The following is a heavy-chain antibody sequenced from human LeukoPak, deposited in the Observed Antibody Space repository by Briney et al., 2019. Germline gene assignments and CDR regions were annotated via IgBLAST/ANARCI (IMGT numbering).Heavy chain of an antibody. D-gene: IGHD2-2*01. CDR1: GFTFSSYW. J-gene: IGHJ4*02. CDR3: AKVLGYHRSGGFDY. CDR2: IKQDGSEK. Sequence: GGSLRLSCAASGFTFSSYWMSWVRQAPGKGLEWVANIKQDGSEKYYVDSVKGRFTISRDNAKNSLYLQMNSLRAEDTAVYYCAKVLGYHRSGGFDYWGQGTLVTVSS. V-gene: IGHV3-7*01.